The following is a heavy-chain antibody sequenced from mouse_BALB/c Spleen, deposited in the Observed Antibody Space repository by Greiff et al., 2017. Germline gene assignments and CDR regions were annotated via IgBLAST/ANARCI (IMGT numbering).Heavy chain of an antibody. CDR1: GYTFSDYV. J-gene: IGHJ4*01. V-gene: IGHV1-77*01. Sequence: QVQLQQSGPELVKPLASVLMSCKASGYTFSDYVISWVQQRTGQGLEWIGVIYPGSGSTYYNAKFKGKATLTADKSSNTAYMQLSSLTSEDSAVYFCARSGNTAIDYWGQGTSVTVPS. CDR3: ARSGNTAIDY. CDR2: IYPGSGST. D-gene: IGHD2-1*01.